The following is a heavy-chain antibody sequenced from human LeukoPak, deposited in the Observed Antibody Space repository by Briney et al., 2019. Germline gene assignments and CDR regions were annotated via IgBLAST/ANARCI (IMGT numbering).Heavy chain of an antibody. CDR3: ASPDTKRGLGELSLSS. CDR1: TGSFSGYY. J-gene: IGHJ4*02. CDR2: INHNGGT. Sequence: SETLSLTCAVHTGSFSGYYWSWIRQPPGKGLEWIGEINHNGGTNYNPSLKSRVTISVDTSKNQFFLKLSYVTAADTAVYYCASPDTKRGLGELSLSSWGQGTLVTVSS. V-gene: IGHV4-34*01. D-gene: IGHD3-16*02.